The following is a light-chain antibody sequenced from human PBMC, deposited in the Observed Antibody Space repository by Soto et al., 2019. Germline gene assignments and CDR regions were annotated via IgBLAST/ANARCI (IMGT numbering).Light chain of an antibody. CDR2: DAS. CDR1: RSISSW. J-gene: IGKJ5*01. Sequence: DIQMTQSPSTLSASVGDRVTITCRASRSISSWLAWYQQKPGKAPKLLIYDASSLESGVPSRFSGSGSGTEFTLTISSLQPDDFATYYCQQYNSYSIFGQGTRLEIK. V-gene: IGKV1-5*01. CDR3: QQYNSYSI.